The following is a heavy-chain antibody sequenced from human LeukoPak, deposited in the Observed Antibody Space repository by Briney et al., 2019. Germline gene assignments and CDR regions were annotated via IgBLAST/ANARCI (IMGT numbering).Heavy chain of an antibody. V-gene: IGHV3-33*01. CDR1: GCTFSSYG. D-gene: IGHD3-10*01. J-gene: IGHJ4*02. CDR3: ATRNFDDSGIYALGY. Sequence: PGRSLRLSCAASGCTFSSYGMHWVRQAPGKGLEWVAFIGYDGNNKYYADSVKGRFTISRDSSKNTLYLQMNSLRAEDDTAVYYCATRNFDDSGIYALGYWGQGTLVTVSS. CDR2: IGYDGNNK.